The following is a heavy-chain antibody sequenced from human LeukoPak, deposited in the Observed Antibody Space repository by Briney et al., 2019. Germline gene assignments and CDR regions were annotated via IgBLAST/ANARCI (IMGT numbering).Heavy chain of an antibody. CDR2: IYDSGST. D-gene: IGHD2-2*01. J-gene: IGHJ3*02. CDR3: ASSTSREAFDI. Sequence: SETLSLTCTVSGGSIRSSYYYWGWIRQPPGKGLEWIGSIYDSGSTYYNPSLKSRVTISVDTSKNQFSLKLSSVTAADTAVYYCASSTSREAFDIWGQGTMVTVSS. CDR1: GGSIRSSYYY. V-gene: IGHV4-39*07.